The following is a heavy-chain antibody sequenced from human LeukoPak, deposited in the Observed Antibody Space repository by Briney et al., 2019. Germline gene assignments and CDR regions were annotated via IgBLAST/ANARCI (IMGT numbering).Heavy chain of an antibody. Sequence: XGSLRLSCAASGFTFSSYGMHWVRQAPGKGLEWVAVIWYDGSNKYYADSVKGRFTISRDSSKNTLYLQMNSLRAEDTAVYYCARDRGYSMYYFDYWGQGTLVTVSS. V-gene: IGHV3-33*01. CDR3: ARDRGYSMYYFDY. D-gene: IGHD3-22*01. J-gene: IGHJ4*02. CDR2: IWYDGSNK. CDR1: GFTFSSYG.